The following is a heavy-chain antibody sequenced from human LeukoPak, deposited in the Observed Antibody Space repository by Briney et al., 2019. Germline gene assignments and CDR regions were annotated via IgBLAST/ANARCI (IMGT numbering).Heavy chain of an antibody. J-gene: IGHJ6*02. Sequence: SETLSLTCAVYGGSFSDYFWGWIRQPPGKGLEWIGEINDSGRTYYNPSLKSRVTISVDTSKNQFSLNLSSVTAADTAVYYCARDVVVVPAAIHYGMDVWGQGTTVTVSS. CDR1: GGSFSDYF. V-gene: IGHV4-34*01. CDR3: ARDVVVVPAAIHYGMDV. CDR2: INDSGRT. D-gene: IGHD2-2*01.